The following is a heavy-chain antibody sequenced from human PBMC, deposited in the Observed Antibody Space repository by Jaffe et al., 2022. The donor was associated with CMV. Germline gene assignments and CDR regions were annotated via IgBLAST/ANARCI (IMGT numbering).Heavy chain of an antibody. CDR3: KWDLDFWGGHDS. CDR2: IKSQRGGGTA. V-gene: IGHV3-15*01. J-gene: IGHJ5*01. Sequence: EVQLVESGGGLGKPGESLTLSCSASGFPFIPAWMAWVRQAPGKGLEWVGRIKSQRGGGTADYAAPVRGRFTISRDDSQNTIYLHMNDLKTEDTGTYYCKWDLDFWGGHDSWGQGTLVTVSS. CDR1: GFPFIPAW. D-gene: IGHD3-3*01.